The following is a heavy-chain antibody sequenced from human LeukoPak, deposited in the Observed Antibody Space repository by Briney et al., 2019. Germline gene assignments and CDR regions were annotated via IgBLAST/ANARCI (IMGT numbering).Heavy chain of an antibody. Sequence: GGSLRLSCATSGFAFSNFCMNWARQAPGKGLEWLSSIDSTSRHIVYADSVRGRFTISRDNAKNALYLQMDSLGIDDTAVYYCAKDRGEVPKPSTRGQDYWGQGTLVTVSS. V-gene: IGHV3-21*01. CDR2: IDSTSRHI. D-gene: IGHD2-2*01. CDR1: GFAFSNFC. J-gene: IGHJ4*02. CDR3: AKDRGEVPKPSTRGQDY.